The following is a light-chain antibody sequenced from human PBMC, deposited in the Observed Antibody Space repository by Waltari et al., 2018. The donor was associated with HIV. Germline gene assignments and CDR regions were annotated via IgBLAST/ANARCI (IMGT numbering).Light chain of an antibody. J-gene: IGLJ3*02. CDR1: NSNIGTNY. CDR3: ATWDDNLSGWV. CDR2: RNN. V-gene: IGLV1-47*01. Sequence: QSVLTQPPSASATPGQRVTIPCCGTNSNIGTNYVYWYQQRPGTAPKVLIYRNNYRPSGVPYRFSGSKSGTSASLAISGLRSEDEADYYCATWDDNLSGWVFGGGTKLTVL.